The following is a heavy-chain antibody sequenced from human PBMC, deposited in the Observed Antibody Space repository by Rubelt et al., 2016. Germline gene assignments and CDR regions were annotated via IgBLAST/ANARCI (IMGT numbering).Heavy chain of an antibody. J-gene: IGHJ4*02. Sequence: MRRQQWGAGLFRPSQTLSLTCGVYGGSFSNYYWTWIRQPPGKGLEWIGDINKSGNTDYNPSLKSRVTISVDTSKNQFSLKLSSVTAADTAVYYCARSSGYDYVYDYWGQGTLVTVSS. D-gene: IGHD5-12*01. CDR1: GGSFSNYY. V-gene: IGHV4-34*01. CDR2: INKSGNT. CDR3: ARSSGYDYVYDY.